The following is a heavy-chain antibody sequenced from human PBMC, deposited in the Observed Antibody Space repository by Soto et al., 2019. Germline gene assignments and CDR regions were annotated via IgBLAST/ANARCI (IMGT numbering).Heavy chain of an antibody. CDR3: ARLGFNYDFLSGYYNVHHYYGIDG. J-gene: IGHJ6*02. Sequence: HGESLKISCMGSGYKVSTWHNFTSYWIAWVRQMPGEGLEWMGIIYPGDSDTRYSPSFQGQVTISADKSINSVYLQWSSLKASDTATYYCARLGFNYDFLSGYYNVHHYYGIDGWAQGTTVTFSS. CDR1: GYKVSTWHNFTSYW. V-gene: IGHV5-51*01. D-gene: IGHD3-3*01. CDR2: IYPGDSDT.